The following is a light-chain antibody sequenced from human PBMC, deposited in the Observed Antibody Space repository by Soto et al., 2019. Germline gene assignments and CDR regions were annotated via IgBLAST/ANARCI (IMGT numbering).Light chain of an antibody. J-gene: IGKJ1*01. CDR2: GAS. CDR1: QSVSSN. Sequence: EIVMTQSPATLSVSPGERATLSCRASQSVSSNLAWYQQKPGQAPRLLIYGASTRATGMPARFSGSGSGTEFTLTISSLQSEDFAVYYCQQYNNWPRTFGPGTKVEIK. CDR3: QQYNNWPRT. V-gene: IGKV3-15*01.